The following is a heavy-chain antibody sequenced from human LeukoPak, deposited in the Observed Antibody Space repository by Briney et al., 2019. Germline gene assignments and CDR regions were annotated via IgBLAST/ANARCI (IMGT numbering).Heavy chain of an antibody. Sequence: PGGSLRLSCAASGFAFNTYTLNWVRQAPGKAMEWVSSITSSGTYTFYADSVKGRFTISRDNSKNTLYLQMNSLRAEDTAVYYCAKDVTRWGDIFDYWGQGTLVTVSS. V-gene: IGHV3-21*01. CDR2: ITSSGTYT. CDR1: GFAFNTYT. CDR3: AKDVTRWGDIFDY. J-gene: IGHJ4*02. D-gene: IGHD3-9*01.